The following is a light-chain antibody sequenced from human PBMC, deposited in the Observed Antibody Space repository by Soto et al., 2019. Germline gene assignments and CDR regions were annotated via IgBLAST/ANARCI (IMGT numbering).Light chain of an antibody. CDR1: QSVSSSY. V-gene: IGKV3-20*01. CDR2: GAS. Sequence: EVVLMQSPVTLSLSPGERATLSCRASQSVSSSYLAWYQQKPGQAPRLLIYGASSRATGIPDRFSGSGSGTDFTLTISRLEPEDFAGYYCQQYGSSQWTLGQGTKVDIK. CDR3: QQYGSSQWT. J-gene: IGKJ1*01.